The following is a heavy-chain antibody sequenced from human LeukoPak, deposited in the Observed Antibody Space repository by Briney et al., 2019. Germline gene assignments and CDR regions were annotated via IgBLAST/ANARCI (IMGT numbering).Heavy chain of an antibody. Sequence: GGSLRLSCAASGFTFSRYTMNWVRQAPGKGLEWISDISSSSTTIHYADSVKGRFTISRDNAKNSLYLQMNNLRAEDTAVYYCARDPREWGLPCFDCWGQGTLVTVSS. J-gene: IGHJ4*02. CDR3: ARDPREWGLPCFDC. D-gene: IGHD1-26*01. CDR2: ISSSSTTI. CDR1: GFTFSRYT. V-gene: IGHV3-48*01.